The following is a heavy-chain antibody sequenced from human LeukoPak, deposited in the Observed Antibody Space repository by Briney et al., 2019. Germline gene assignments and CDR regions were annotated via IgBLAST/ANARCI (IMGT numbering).Heavy chain of an antibody. D-gene: IGHD3-22*01. Sequence: PSETLSLTCTVSGGSISSYYWSWIRQPPGKGLEWIGYIDHSGSTNYNPSLKSRVTMSVDTSKNQFSLKLSSVTAADTAVYYCARGLTYYYDSSGYYPFDYWGQGTLVTVSS. CDR3: ARGLTYYYDSSGYYPFDY. J-gene: IGHJ4*02. CDR2: IDHSGST. V-gene: IGHV4-59*01. CDR1: GGSISSYY.